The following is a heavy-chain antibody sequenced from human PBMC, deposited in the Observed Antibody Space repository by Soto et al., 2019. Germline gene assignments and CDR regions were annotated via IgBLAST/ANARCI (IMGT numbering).Heavy chain of an antibody. CDR3: ARLTIVVVVASNWFDP. Sequence: QVQLQQWGAGLLKPSETLSLTCAVYGGSFSGYYWSSIRQPPGKGLEGIGEINHSGSTNYNPALKGRVTISVDTSKNQFSLKLSSVTAADTAVYYCARLTIVVVVASNWFDPWGQGTLVTVSS. CDR2: INHSGST. CDR1: GGSFSGYY. V-gene: IGHV4-34*01. D-gene: IGHD2-15*01. J-gene: IGHJ5*02.